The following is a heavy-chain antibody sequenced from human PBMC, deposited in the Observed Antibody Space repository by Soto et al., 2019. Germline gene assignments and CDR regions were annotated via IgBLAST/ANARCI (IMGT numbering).Heavy chain of an antibody. D-gene: IGHD3-22*01. Sequence: GGSLRLSCAASGFTFSSYAMRWVRRAPGKGLEWVAVISYDGSNKYYADSVKGRFTISRDNSKNTLYLQMNSLRAEDTAVYYCARGSKLIVVVPPLDYWGQGTLVTVSS. CDR2: ISYDGSNK. CDR3: ARGSKLIVVVPPLDY. CDR1: GFTFSSYA. J-gene: IGHJ4*02. V-gene: IGHV3-30-3*01.